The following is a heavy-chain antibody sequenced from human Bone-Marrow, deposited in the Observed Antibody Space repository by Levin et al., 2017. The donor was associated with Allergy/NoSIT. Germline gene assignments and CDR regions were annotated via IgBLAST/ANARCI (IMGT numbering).Heavy chain of an antibody. V-gene: IGHV3-23*01. Sequence: GESLKISCAASAFTFSDYAMTWVRQAPGKGLECVSVMSGGGGSTYYADSVKGRFTISRDNSKNTLYLQMNSLRAEDTAVYFCARARRDDSGREYMDVWGKGTTVTVSS. D-gene: IGHD3-10*01. CDR1: AFTFSDYA. CDR2: MSGGGGST. J-gene: IGHJ6*03. CDR3: ARARRDDSGREYMDV.